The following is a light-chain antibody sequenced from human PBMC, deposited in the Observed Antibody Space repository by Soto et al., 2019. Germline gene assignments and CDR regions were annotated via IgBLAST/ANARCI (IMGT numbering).Light chain of an antibody. J-gene: IGKJ1*01. V-gene: IGKV3-15*01. CDR3: QQYNNWPLT. Sequence: EMGMTQSPATLYVSPGERATLSCRASQSVSSNLAWYQQKPGQAPRLLIYGASTRATGIPARFSGSGSGTEFTLTINSLQSEDFVVYYCQQYNNWPLTFGTGT. CDR1: QSVSSN. CDR2: GAS.